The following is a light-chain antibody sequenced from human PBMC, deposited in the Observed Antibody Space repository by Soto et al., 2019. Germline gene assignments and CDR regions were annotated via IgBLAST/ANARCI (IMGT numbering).Light chain of an antibody. CDR2: AAS. Sequence: DIQMTQSPSSLSASVGDRVTITCRASQSISSYLNWYQQKPGKAPKLLIYAASSLQSGVPSRFSGSGSGPDFTLTISSLQPEDFATYYCQQSYTTPVTFGPGTKVDIK. V-gene: IGKV1-39*01. CDR1: QSISSY. J-gene: IGKJ3*01. CDR3: QQSYTTPVT.